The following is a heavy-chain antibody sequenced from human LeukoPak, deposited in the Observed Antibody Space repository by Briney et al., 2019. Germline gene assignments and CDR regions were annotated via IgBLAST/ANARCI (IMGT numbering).Heavy chain of an antibody. CDR3: ARVSCSGGNCYFDY. Sequence: SETLSLTCTVWGGSISSYYWRWLRQPPGKGGKWIGYFYHSQTTNYNPSLKSRVAQSVHPSKSQFSLKLRSVTAADTAVYYCARVSCSGGNCYFDYWGQGTLVTVSS. V-gene: IGHV4-59*01. J-gene: IGHJ4*02. D-gene: IGHD2-15*01. CDR2: FYHSQTT. CDR1: GGSISSYY.